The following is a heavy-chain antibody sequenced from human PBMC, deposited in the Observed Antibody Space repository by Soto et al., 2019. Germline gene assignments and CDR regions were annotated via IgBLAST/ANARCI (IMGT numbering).Heavy chain of an antibody. CDR1: GFNFSTYW. V-gene: IGHV3-74*01. CDR2: VNSDGSST. CDR3: VRGAGVYYYMDV. J-gene: IGHJ6*03. D-gene: IGHD3-10*01. Sequence: EVQLVESGGGLVQPGGSLRLSCAAAGFNFSTYWMYWVRQAPGKGLVWVAHVNSDGSSTNDADAVKGRFTFSRDNAKNTLYLQMNRLRAEDTAVYYCVRGAGVYYYMDVWGKGTTVSVS.